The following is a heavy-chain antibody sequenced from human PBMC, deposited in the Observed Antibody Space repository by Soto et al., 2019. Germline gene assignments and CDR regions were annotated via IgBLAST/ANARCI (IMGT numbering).Heavy chain of an antibody. Sequence: PSETLSLTCTVSSGSISVTNVFWGWVRQPPGKGLEWIGEINHSGSTNYNPSLKSRVTISVDTSKNQFSLKLSSVTAADTAVYYCASSTYYYDSSGYYYFDYWGQGTLVTVSS. CDR2: INHSGST. D-gene: IGHD3-22*01. CDR1: SGSISVTNVF. CDR3: ASSTYYYDSSGYYYFDY. J-gene: IGHJ4*02. V-gene: IGHV4-39*07.